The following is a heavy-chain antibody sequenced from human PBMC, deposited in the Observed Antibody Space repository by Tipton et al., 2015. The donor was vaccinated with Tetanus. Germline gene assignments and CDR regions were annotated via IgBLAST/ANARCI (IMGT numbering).Heavy chain of an antibody. Sequence: GLVKPSETLSLTCTVSGASVSGGTDYWTWIRQPPGKGLEWIGYIYDSGSTNYNPSLKSRVTMSVDTSKNHFSLRLNSVSTTDTAVYYCARAYSGSWYPDLRLDYWGQGVLVTVSS. D-gene: IGHD6-13*01. J-gene: IGHJ4*02. CDR2: IYDSGST. V-gene: IGHV4-61*03. CDR1: GASVSGGTDY. CDR3: ARAYSGSWYPDLRLDY.